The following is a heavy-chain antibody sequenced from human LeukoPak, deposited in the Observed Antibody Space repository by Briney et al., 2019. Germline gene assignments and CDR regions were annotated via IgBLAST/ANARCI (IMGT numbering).Heavy chain of an antibody. CDR3: ARVTGTTLDYYFDY. CDR2: IHYSGIT. J-gene: IGHJ4*02. CDR1: GGSISTAY. V-gene: IGHV4-59*01. D-gene: IGHD1-1*01. Sequence: SETLSLTCSVSGGSISTAYWSWIRQPPGKGLEWIGNIHYSGITNYNPSLKSRVTISVDTSKNQFSLKLSSVTAADTAVYYCARVTGTTLDYYFDYWGQGTLVTVSS.